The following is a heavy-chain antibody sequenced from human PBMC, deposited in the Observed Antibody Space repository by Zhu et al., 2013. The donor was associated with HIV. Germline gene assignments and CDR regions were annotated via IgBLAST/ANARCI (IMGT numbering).Heavy chain of an antibody. V-gene: IGHV1-69*02. CDR2: IIPILGIA. CDR3: ASSRSLAVAPVSFGY. Sequence: QVQLVQSGAEVKKPGSSVKVSCKASGGTFSSYTISWVRQAPGQGLEWMGRIIPILGIANYAQKFQGRVTITADKSTSTAYMELSSLRSEDTAVYYCASSRSLAVAPVSFGYWGQGTLVTVSS. D-gene: IGHD6-19*01. CDR1: GGTFSSYT. J-gene: IGHJ4*02.